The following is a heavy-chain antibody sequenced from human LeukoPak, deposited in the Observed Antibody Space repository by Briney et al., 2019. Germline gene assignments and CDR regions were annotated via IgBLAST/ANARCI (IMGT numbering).Heavy chain of an antibody. CDR2: IYYSGST. CDR1: GGSISSGGYY. CDR3: AREPLGYSSSWYEGGDAFDI. J-gene: IGHJ3*02. D-gene: IGHD6-13*01. Sequence: PSETLSLTCTVSGGSISSGGYYWSWIRQHPGKGLEWIGYIYYSGSTYYNPSLKSRVTISVDTSKNQFSLKLSSVTAADTAVYYCAREPLGYSSSWYEGGDAFDIWGQGTMVTVSS. V-gene: IGHV4-31*03.